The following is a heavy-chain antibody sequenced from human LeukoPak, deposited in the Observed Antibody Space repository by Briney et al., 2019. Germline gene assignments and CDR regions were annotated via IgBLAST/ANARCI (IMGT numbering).Heavy chain of an antibody. J-gene: IGHJ4*02. CDR3: ARKVGATGDMDY. Sequence: SETLSLTCTVSGYSISSGYYWGWIRQPPGTGLEWLGSIYHSGNTYYNPSLKSRVTISVDTSKNQFSLNLTSVTAADTAVYYCARKVGATGDMDYWGQGTLVTVSS. D-gene: IGHD1-26*01. V-gene: IGHV4-38-2*02. CDR2: IYHSGNT. CDR1: GYSISSGYY.